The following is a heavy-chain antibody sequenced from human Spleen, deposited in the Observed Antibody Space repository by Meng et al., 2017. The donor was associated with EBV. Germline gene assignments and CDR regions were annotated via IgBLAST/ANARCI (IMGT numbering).Heavy chain of an antibody. Sequence: QVQLQESGPGLVKPSQTLSLTCAVSGVSISSSGYYWSWIRQPPGKGLEWIGYINYSGTTYYNPSLKSRVTISVDTSKNHFSLKLNSVTAADTAVYYCARASYFYDTSAFDYWGQGTLVTVSS. CDR2: INYSGTT. CDR3: ARASYFYDTSAFDY. D-gene: IGHD3-22*01. V-gene: IGHV4-30-4*01. J-gene: IGHJ4*02. CDR1: GVSISSSGYY.